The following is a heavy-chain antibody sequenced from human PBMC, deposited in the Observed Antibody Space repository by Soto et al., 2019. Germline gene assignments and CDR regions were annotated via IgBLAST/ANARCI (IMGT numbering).Heavy chain of an antibody. CDR3: AIPAYDILTGYYNGPFDY. D-gene: IGHD3-9*01. Sequence: PGGSLRLSCAASGFTFSSYSMNWVRQAPGKGLEWVSYISSSSTIYYADSVKGRFTISRDNAKNSLYLQMNSLRAEDTAVYYCAIPAYDILTGYYNGPFDYWGQGTLVTVSS. CDR2: ISSSSTI. J-gene: IGHJ4*02. V-gene: IGHV3-48*01. CDR1: GFTFSSYS.